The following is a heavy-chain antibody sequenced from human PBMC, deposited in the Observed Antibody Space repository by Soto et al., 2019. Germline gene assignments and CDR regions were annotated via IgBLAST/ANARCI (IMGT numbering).Heavy chain of an antibody. V-gene: IGHV4-59*01. J-gene: IGHJ4*02. CDR2: IYYSGST. CDR1: GGSISSYY. D-gene: IGHD6-6*01. CDR3: ARGQLVPSWYFDY. Sequence: QVQLQESGPGLVKPSETLSLTCTVSGGSISSYYWSWIRQPPGKGLEWIGYIYYSGSTNYNPSLKSRVTISVDTSKNQFSLKLSSVTAADTAVYYCARGQLVPSWYFDYWGQGTLVTVSS.